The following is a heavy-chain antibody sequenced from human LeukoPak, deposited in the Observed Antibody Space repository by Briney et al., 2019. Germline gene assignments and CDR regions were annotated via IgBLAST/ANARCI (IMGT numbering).Heavy chain of an antibody. D-gene: IGHD3-22*01. CDR1: GYTLTELS. J-gene: IGHJ4*02. CDR2: FDPEDGET. V-gene: IGHV1-24*01. Sequence: GASVTVSCKVSGYTLTELSMHWVRQAPGKGLEWMGGFDPEDGETIYAQKFQGRVTMTEDTSTDTAYMELSSLRSEDTAVYYCATDPLYYYDSSGYSFVWGQGTLVTVSS. CDR3: ATDPLYYYDSSGYSFV.